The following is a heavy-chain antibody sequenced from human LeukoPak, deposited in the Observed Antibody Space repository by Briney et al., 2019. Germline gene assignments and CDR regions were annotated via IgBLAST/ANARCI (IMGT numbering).Heavy chain of an antibody. V-gene: IGHV3-66*01. CDR3: ARKGTRGRYYFDY. D-gene: IGHD3-10*01. J-gene: IGHJ4*02. CDR2: IYSDGTT. CDR1: GFIVISNY. Sequence: GSLRLSCGASGFIVISNYMTWVGQAPGKGLEWVSIIYSDGTTYYADSVKGRFTISRDNSKNTLYLQMNSLRAEETAVYYCARKGTRGRYYFDYWGQGTLVTVSS.